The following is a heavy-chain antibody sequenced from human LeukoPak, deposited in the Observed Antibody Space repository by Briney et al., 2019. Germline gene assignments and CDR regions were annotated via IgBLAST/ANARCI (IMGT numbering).Heavy chain of an antibody. V-gene: IGHV4-59*08. J-gene: IGHJ2*01. D-gene: IGHD2-15*01. Sequence: SETLSLTCSVSGGSISSYYWSWIRQPPGKGLEWIGYIFYSGSTNYNPSLKSRVTISLDASKNRFSLQLNSVTAADTAVYYCARPYCSGGYCYYDHWYFDLWGRGTLVTASS. CDR2: IFYSGST. CDR1: GGSISSYY. CDR3: ARPYCSGGYCYYDHWYFDL.